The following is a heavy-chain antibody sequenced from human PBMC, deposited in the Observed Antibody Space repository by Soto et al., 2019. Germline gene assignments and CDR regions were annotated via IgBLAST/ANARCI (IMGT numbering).Heavy chain of an antibody. Sequence: GGSLRLSCAASGFTFSNYAMSWVRQAPGKGLEWVSAITGSGGSTYYADSVKGRFTISRDNSKNTLYLQMSSLRAGDTAVYYCAKVAIFGVVYADGLDVWGQGTTVTVSS. D-gene: IGHD3-3*01. CDR3: AKVAIFGVVYADGLDV. V-gene: IGHV3-23*01. CDR1: GFTFSNYA. J-gene: IGHJ6*02. CDR2: ITGSGGST.